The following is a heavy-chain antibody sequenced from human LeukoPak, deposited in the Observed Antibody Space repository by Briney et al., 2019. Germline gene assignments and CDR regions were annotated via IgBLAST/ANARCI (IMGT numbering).Heavy chain of an antibody. CDR1: GGSISSAGYY. CDR3: GRGPRSGFFDY. CDR2: IYYSGSP. V-gene: IGHV4-31*03. Sequence: PSQTLSLTCTVPGGSISSAGYYWSSIRQHPGKGLEWIGYIYYSGSPYSHPSLKSRVTISVETSKPQFSLKLSSVTAAATAVYSCGRGPRSGFFDYWGPGTLVTVSS. J-gene: IGHJ4*02. D-gene: IGHD3-22*01.